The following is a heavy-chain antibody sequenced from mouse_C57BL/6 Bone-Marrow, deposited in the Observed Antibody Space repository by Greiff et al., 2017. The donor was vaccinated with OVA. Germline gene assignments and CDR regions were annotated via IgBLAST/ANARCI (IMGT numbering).Heavy chain of an antibody. V-gene: IGHV1-69*01. Sequence: VQLQQPGAELVMPGASVKLSCKASGYTFTSYWMHWVKQRPGQGLEWIGEIDPSDSYTNYNQKFKGKSTLTVDKSSSTAYMQLSSLTSEDSAVYYCARQFITTVGQGMDYWGQGTTLTVSS. CDR1: GYTFTSYW. CDR3: ARQFITTVGQGMDY. J-gene: IGHJ2*01. D-gene: IGHD1-1*01. CDR2: IDPSDSYT.